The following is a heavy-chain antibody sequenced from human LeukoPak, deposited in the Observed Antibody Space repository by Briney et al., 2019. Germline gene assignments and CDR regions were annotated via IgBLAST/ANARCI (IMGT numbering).Heavy chain of an antibody. D-gene: IGHD2-2*01. J-gene: IGHJ4*02. CDR2: IYYSGST. CDR1: GGSMSSSSYY. CDR3: ARDPRTTTFDY. Sequence: SDTLSLTCTVSGGSMSSSSYYWDWIRQPPGKGLEWIGSIYYSGSTYYNPSLKSRVTISVDTSKNQFSLKLSSVTAADTAVYYCARDPRTTTFDYWGQGTLVTVSS. V-gene: IGHV4-39*07.